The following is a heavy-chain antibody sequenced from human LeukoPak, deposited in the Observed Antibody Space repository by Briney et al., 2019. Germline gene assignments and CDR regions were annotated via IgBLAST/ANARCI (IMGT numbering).Heavy chain of an antibody. CDR2: ISSSSSYI. D-gene: IGHD3-3*01. V-gene: IGHV3-21*04. Sequence: GGSLRLSCAASGFTFSSYSMNWVRQAPGKGLEWVSSISSSSSYIYYADSVKGRFTISRDNAKNSLYLQMNSLRAEDAAVYYCAKDTFSGYDFWSGYFRFDYWGQGTLVTVSS. J-gene: IGHJ4*02. CDR3: AKDTFSGYDFWSGYFRFDY. CDR1: GFTFSSYS.